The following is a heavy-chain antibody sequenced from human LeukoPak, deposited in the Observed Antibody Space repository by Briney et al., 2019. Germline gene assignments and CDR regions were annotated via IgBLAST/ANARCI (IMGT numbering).Heavy chain of an antibody. Sequence: PGGSLRLSCAASGFTFSSYGMHWVRQAPGKGLEWVAVISYDGSNKYYADSVKGRFTISRDNSKNTLYLQMNSLRAEDTAVYYCARGTYCGGDCLYFDYWGQGTLVTVSS. CDR1: GFTFSSYG. J-gene: IGHJ4*02. D-gene: IGHD2-21*02. V-gene: IGHV3-30*03. CDR2: ISYDGSNK. CDR3: ARGTYCGGDCLYFDY.